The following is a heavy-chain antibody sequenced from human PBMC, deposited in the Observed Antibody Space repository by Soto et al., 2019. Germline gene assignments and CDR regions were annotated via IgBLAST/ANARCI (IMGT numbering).Heavy chain of an antibody. CDR1: GFTFSSLA. D-gene: IGHD3-22*01. J-gene: IGHJ4*02. CDR2: VSYDGNKK. CDR3: ARDRDMIVVVAAFDY. V-gene: IGHV3-30-3*01. Sequence: PGGSLRLSCAASGFTFSSLAMHWVRQPPGKGLEWVALVSYDGNKKFYADSVKGRFTVSRDNSKNTLYLEMNSPRAEDTAVYYCARDRDMIVVVAAFDYWGQGTLVTVSS.